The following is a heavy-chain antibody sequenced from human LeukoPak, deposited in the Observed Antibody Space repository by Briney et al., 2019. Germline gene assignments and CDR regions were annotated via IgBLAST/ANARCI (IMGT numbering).Heavy chain of an antibody. Sequence: ASVKVSCKASGYTFTGYYMHWVRQAPGQGLEWMGWINPNSGGTNYAQKFQGRVTMTRDTSISTAYMGLSRLRSDDTAVYYCARGRMVGAVAGGWFDPWGQGTLVTVSS. CDR3: ARGRMVGAVAGGWFDP. D-gene: IGHD6-19*01. CDR2: INPNSGGT. V-gene: IGHV1-2*02. J-gene: IGHJ5*02. CDR1: GYTFTGYY.